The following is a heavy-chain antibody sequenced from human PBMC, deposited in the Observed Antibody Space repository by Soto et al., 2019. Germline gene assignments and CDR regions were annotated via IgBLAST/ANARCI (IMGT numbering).Heavy chain of an antibody. Sequence: SETLSLTCTVSGGSISSYYWSWIRQPPGKGLEWIGYIYYSGSTNYNPSLKSRVTISVDTSKNQFSLKLSSVTAADTAVYYCATAWGLRYFDRDAFDIWGQGTMVTVSS. CDR1: GGSISSYY. CDR3: ATAWGLRYFDRDAFDI. J-gene: IGHJ3*02. V-gene: IGHV4-59*01. D-gene: IGHD3-9*01. CDR2: IYYSGST.